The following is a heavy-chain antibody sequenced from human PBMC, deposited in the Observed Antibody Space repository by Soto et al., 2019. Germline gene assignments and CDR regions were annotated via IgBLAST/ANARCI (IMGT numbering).Heavy chain of an antibody. CDR2: MNPNSGNT. CDR1: GYTFTSYD. Sequence: ASMKVSCKASGYTFTSYDINWVRQATGQGLEWMGWMNPNSGNTGYAQKFQGRVTMTRNTSISTAYMELSSLRSEDTAVYYCARGLLAAAGTRRPPYYYYYMDVWGKGTTVTVSS. V-gene: IGHV1-8*01. J-gene: IGHJ6*03. CDR3: ARGLLAAAGTRRPPYYYYYMDV. D-gene: IGHD6-13*01.